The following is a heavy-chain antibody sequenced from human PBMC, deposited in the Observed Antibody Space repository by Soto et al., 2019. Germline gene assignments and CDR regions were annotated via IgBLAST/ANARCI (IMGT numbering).Heavy chain of an antibody. V-gene: IGHV4-30-4*01. CDR1: GGSINSGDYY. D-gene: IGHD3-9*01. CDR2: IYYSGST. J-gene: IGHJ6*02. CDR3: ARVVILTVYGCMDV. Sequence: PSETLSLTCTVSGGSINSGDYYWSWIRQPRGKGLEWIGYIYYSGSTYYSPSLKSRVTISVDTSKNQFSLKLNSVTAADTAVYDCARVVILTVYGCMDVRGQRTTVTVSS.